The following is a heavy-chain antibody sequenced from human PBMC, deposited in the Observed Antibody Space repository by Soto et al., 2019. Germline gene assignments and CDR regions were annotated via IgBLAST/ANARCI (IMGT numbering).Heavy chain of an antibody. CDR1: VFSLSTSGMC. D-gene: IGHD3-3*01. V-gene: IGHV2-70*11. CDR3: ARGTNYDFWSGYHFDY. CDR2: IDWDDDK. Sequence: SGPTLVNPTQTLTLTFTFSVFSLSTSGMCVSWIRQPPGKALEWLARIDWDDDKYYSTSLKTRLTISKDTSKNQVVLTMTNMDPVDTATYYCARGTNYDFWSGYHFDYWGQGTLVTVSS. J-gene: IGHJ4*02.